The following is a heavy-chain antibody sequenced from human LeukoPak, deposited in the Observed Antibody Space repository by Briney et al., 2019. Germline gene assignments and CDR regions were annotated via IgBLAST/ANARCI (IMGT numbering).Heavy chain of an antibody. Sequence: GGSLRLSCAASGFTFRSYAMSWVRQAPGKGLEWVSAISGSGGITYYADSVKGRFTISRDNSKNTLYLQMNSLRAEDTAVYYCASHHYYDSSGLDDYFDYWGQGTLVTVSS. V-gene: IGHV3-23*01. D-gene: IGHD3-22*01. J-gene: IGHJ4*02. CDR3: ASHHYYDSSGLDDYFDY. CDR2: ISGSGGIT. CDR1: GFTFRSYA.